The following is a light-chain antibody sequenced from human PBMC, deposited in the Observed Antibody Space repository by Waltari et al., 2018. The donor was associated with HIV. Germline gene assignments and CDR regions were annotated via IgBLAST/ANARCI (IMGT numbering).Light chain of an antibody. V-gene: IGLV2-23*02. CDR2: EVT. Sequence: QSALTQPASVSGSPGQSITLSCTETSSGVGNYNLVSWYQHYGGKAPKLLIYEVTKRPSGISRRLSCSKSGNTASLTIADLQAEDEATYYCCSYGSSATFVVFGGGTRVTV. CDR1: SSGVGNYNL. J-gene: IGLJ2*01. CDR3: CSYGSSATFVV.